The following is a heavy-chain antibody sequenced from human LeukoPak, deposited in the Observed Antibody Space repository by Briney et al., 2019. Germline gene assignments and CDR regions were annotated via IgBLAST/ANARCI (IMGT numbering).Heavy chain of an antibody. Sequence: GVTLRLSCAASGFSFNSYWMIRVRRAPGKGLEGGAVIWYDGSNKYYADSVKGRFTISRDNSKNTLYLQMNSLRAEDTAVYDCARESAQDGYRYWGQGTLVTVSS. J-gene: IGHJ4*02. CDR2: IWYDGSNK. CDR1: GFSFNSYW. CDR3: ARESAQDGYRY. V-gene: IGHV3-33*08. D-gene: IGHD5-24*01.